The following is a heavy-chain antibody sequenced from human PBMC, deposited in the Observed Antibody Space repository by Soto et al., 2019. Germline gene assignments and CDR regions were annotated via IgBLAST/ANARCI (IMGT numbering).Heavy chain of an antibody. Sequence: SETLSLTCAVYGGSFSGYYWSWIRQPPGKGLEWIGEINHSGSTNYNPSLKSRVTISVDTSKNQFSLKLSSVTAADTAVYYCARGSRNGSASYQALTYYYGMDVWGQGTTVTVSS. CDR1: GGSFSGYY. CDR3: ARGSRNGSASYQALTYYYGMDV. V-gene: IGHV4-34*01. J-gene: IGHJ6*02. CDR2: INHSGST. D-gene: IGHD3-10*01.